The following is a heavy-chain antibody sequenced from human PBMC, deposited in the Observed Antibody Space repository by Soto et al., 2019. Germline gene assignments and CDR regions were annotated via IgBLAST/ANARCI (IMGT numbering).Heavy chain of an antibody. CDR2: IYSGGST. Sequence: GGSLRLSCAASGFTVSSNYMSWVRQAPGKGLEWVSVIYSGGSTYYADSVKGRFTISRDNSKNTLYLQMNSLRAEDTAVYYCARAGSSKDYYYGMDVWGQGTTVTVSS. CDR3: ARAGSSKDYYYGMDV. J-gene: IGHJ6*02. D-gene: IGHD6-6*01. V-gene: IGHV3-53*01. CDR1: GFTVSSNY.